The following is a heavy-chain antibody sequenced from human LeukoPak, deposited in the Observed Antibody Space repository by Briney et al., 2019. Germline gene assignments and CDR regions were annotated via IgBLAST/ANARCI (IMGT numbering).Heavy chain of an antibody. CDR3: AIGELSPNYFDY. CDR1: GGSISSYC. CDR2: IYYSGST. Sequence: SETLSLTCTVSGGSISSYCWSWIRQPPGKGLEWIGYIYYSGSTNYNPSLKSRVTISVDTSKNQFSLKLSSVTAADTAVYYCAIGELSPNYFDYWGQGTLVTVSS. D-gene: IGHD3-10*01. V-gene: IGHV4-59*01. J-gene: IGHJ4*02.